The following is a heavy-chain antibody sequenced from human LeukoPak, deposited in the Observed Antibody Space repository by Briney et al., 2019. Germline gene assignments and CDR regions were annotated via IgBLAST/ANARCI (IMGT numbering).Heavy chain of an antibody. Sequence: SETLSLTCAVYGGSFSGYYWSWIRQPPGKGLEWIGEINHSGGTNYNPSLKSRVTTSVDSSKNQFSLKLSSVTAADTAVYYCARPLAGAFDIWGQGTMVTVSS. V-gene: IGHV4-34*01. CDR3: ARPLAGAFDI. CDR2: INHSGGT. D-gene: IGHD6-19*01. CDR1: GGSFSGYY. J-gene: IGHJ3*02.